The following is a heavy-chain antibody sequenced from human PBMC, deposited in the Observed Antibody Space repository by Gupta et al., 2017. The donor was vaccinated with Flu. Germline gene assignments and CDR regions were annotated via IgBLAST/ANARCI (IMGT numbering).Heavy chain of an antibody. V-gene: IGHV3-33*05. CDR2: MSYDGSNK. CDR3: ARRYGSTFWDFDP. Sequence: SGFTFSSYGMHWGRHAPGKGLEWVAVMSYDGSNKYYANSVKGRVTISRDNSKTTLYLQRNSLRAEVTAVYYCARRYGSTFWDFDPGGQGTMVTVCS. J-gene: IGHJ5*02. D-gene: IGHD6-13*01. CDR1: GFTFSSYG.